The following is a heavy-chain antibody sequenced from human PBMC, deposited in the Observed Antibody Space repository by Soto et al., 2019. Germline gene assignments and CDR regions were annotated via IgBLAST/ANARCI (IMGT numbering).Heavy chain of an antibody. V-gene: IGHV1-69*13. CDR2: IIPIFGTA. CDR1: GCTFSSYA. J-gene: IGHJ4*02. Sequence: VASVKVSCKASGCTFSSYAISWVRQAPGQGLEWMGGIIPIFGTANYAQKFQGRVTITADESTSTAYMELSSLRSEDTAVYYCASGVDTAMAPAFDYWGQGTLVTVSS. D-gene: IGHD5-18*01. CDR3: ASGVDTAMAPAFDY.